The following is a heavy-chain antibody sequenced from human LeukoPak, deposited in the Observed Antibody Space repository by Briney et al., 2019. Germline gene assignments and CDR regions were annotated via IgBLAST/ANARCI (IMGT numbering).Heavy chain of an antibody. CDR3: ARSLIAWPRNDAFDI. J-gene: IGHJ3*02. V-gene: IGHV4-4*07. CDR1: GVSISSYY. CDR2: IYTSGST. D-gene: IGHD2-21*01. Sequence: SETLSLTCTVSGVSISSYYWSWLRQPAGKGLEGIGRIYTSGSTDYNPSLKSRVTMSVDTSKNQFSLKLSSVTAADTAVYYCARSLIAWPRNDAFDIWGQGTMVTVSS.